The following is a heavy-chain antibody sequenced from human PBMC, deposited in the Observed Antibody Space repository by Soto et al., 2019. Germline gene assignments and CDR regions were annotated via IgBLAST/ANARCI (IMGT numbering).Heavy chain of an antibody. CDR1: GFTFSSYG. CDR2: ISYDGSNK. V-gene: IGHV3-30*18. J-gene: IGHJ5*02. Sequence: GGSLRLSCAASGFTFSSYGMHWVRQAPGKGLEWVAVISYDGSNKYYADSVKGRFTISRDNSKNTLYLQMNSLRAEDTAVYYCAKALYSGSYYGLWFDPWGQGTLVTVSS. CDR3: AKALYSGSYYGLWFDP. D-gene: IGHD1-26*01.